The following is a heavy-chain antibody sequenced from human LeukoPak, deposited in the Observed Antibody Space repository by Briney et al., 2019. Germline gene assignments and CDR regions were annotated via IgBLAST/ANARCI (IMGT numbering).Heavy chain of an antibody. V-gene: IGHV3-23*01. CDR1: GFTFSSRA. J-gene: IGHJ4*02. D-gene: IGHD6-13*01. Sequence: GGSLRLSCAASGFTFSSRAVNWVRQAPGKGLEWVSGISGSGADTYYADSVRGRFTISRDSSKNMMYLQMNSLRAEDTAVYYCREMDRGTWYRYWGQGALVTDSS. CDR3: REMDRGTWYRY. CDR2: ISGSGADT.